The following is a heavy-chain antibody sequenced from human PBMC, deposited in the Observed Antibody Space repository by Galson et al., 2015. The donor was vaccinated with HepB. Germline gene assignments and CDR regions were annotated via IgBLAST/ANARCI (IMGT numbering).Heavy chain of an antibody. Sequence: SVKVSCKASGYSFNDYDIHWVRQATGQGLEWMGWMNPKRGNTGYAQKFQGRVVMTRDTSIGTVYLELSSLTSEDTALYYCARMNYSASYDYWGQGTLVTVSS. D-gene: IGHD5-18*01. CDR3: ARMNYSASYDY. CDR1: GYSFNDYD. J-gene: IGHJ4*02. CDR2: MNPKRGNT. V-gene: IGHV1-8*01.